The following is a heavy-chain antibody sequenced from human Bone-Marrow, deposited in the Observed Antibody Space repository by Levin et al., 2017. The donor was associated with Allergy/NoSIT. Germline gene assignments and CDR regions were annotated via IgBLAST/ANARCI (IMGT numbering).Heavy chain of an antibody. D-gene: IGHD1-26*01. V-gene: IGHV1-69*13. CDR3: AVQGSYTGTYAPFDY. CDR1: GGTFSTYA. CDR2: IIPIFGTS. Sequence: AASVKVSCRASGGTFSTYAISWVRQAPGQGLEWMGGIIPIFGTSKFAEKFQGRVTIDADESTSTAYMELSSLKYEDTAFYYCAVQGSYTGTYAPFDYWGPGTLVTVSS. J-gene: IGHJ4*02.